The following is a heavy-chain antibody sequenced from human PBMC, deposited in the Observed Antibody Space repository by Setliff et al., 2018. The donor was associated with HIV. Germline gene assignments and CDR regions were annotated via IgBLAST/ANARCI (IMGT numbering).Heavy chain of an antibody. V-gene: IGHV1-18*01. CDR1: GYTFTYYG. J-gene: IGHJ5*02. Sequence: ASVKVSCKASGYTFTYYGISWVRQAPGQGLEWMGWISGYNGNTNFAQKLQGRVTLTTDTSTSTASMELTWLRPDDTAVYYCARNTPGIVPRRVGFDPWGQGTLVTVSS. CDR3: ARNTPGIVPRRVGFDP. D-gene: IGHD3-16*02. CDR2: ISGYNGNT.